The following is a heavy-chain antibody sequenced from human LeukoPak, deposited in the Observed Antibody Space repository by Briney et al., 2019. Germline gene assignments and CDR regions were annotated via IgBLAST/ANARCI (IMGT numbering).Heavy chain of an antibody. V-gene: IGHV3-33*01. CDR2: IWYDGSNK. Sequence: GGSLRLSCAASGFTFRNYGMHWVRQAPGKGLEWVAVIWYDGSNKYYADSVKGRFTISRDNSKNTLYLQMNSLRAEDTAVYYCARDNPYCSSTSCFSYGMDVWGQGTTVTVSS. J-gene: IGHJ6*02. D-gene: IGHD2-2*01. CDR3: ARDNPYCSSTSCFSYGMDV. CDR1: GFTFRNYG.